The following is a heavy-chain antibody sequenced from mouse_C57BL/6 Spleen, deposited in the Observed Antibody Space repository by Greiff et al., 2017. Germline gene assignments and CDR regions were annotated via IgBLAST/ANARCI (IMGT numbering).Heavy chain of an antibody. V-gene: IGHV5-16*01. D-gene: IGHD4-1*01. CDR2: INYDGSST. J-gene: IGHJ2*01. CDR3: ARGNWDFDY. Sequence: EVQLVVSEGGLVQPGSSMKLSCTASVFTFSDYYMAWVRQVPEKGLEWVANINYDGSSTYYLDSLKSRFIISRDNAKNILYLQMSSLKSEDTATYYCARGNWDFDYWGQGTTLTVSS. CDR1: VFTFSDYY.